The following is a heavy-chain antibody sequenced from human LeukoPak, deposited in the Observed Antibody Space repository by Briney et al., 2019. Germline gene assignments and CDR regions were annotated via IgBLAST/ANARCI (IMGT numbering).Heavy chain of an antibody. D-gene: IGHD3-10*01. CDR3: ARDHSGFPNWFDP. CDR2: IYTSGST. J-gene: IGHJ5*02. CDR1: GNSISSGDYY. V-gene: IGHV4-61*02. Sequence: SETLSLTCTVSGNSISSGDYYWSWIRQPAGKGLEWIGRIYTSGSTTYNPPLKSRVTISVDTSKNQFSLKLSSVTAADTAVYYCARDHSGFPNWFDPWGQGTLVTVSS.